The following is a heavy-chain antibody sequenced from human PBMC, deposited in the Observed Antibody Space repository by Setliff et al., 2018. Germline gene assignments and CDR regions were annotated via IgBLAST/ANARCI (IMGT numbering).Heavy chain of an antibody. Sequence: SVKVSCKASGGTSSNYDISWVRQAPGQGLEWMGGIIPIFGTTNYAQRFQGRVTITTDESTSTAYMELSSLRSEDTAVYYCARERGDIVTTTSYYYYLDVWGKGTTVTVSS. CDR1: GGTSSNYD. J-gene: IGHJ6*03. D-gene: IGHD5-12*01. CDR3: ARERGDIVTTTSYYYYLDV. CDR2: IIPIFGTT. V-gene: IGHV1-69*05.